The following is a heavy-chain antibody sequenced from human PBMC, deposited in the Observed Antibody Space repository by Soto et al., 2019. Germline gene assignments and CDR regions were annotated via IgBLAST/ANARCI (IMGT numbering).Heavy chain of an antibody. J-gene: IGHJ4*02. D-gene: IGHD2-8*01. CDR2: IKQHGNEK. V-gene: IGHV3-7*03. CDR3: AREWCPPLAVLEY. CDR1: GFTFSTYW. Sequence: PGGSLRLSCAASGFTFSTYWLTWVRQAPGKGLEWVAHIKQHGNEKYYVDSAKGRFTISRYNAKNSVYLQMNSLRAEDTAVYFCAREWCPPLAVLEYWSQGTLFTVS.